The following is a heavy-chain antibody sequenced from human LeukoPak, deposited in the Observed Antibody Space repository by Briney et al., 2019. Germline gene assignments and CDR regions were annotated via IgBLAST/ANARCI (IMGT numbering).Heavy chain of an antibody. Sequence: GGSLRLSCAASGFTFSSYEMNWVRQAPGKGLEWVSYIGSSGSTIYYADSVKGRFTISRDNAKNSLYLQMNSLRAEDTAVYYCARGGLYYDSSGYYHWGQGTLVTVSS. CDR1: GFTFSSYE. D-gene: IGHD3-22*01. V-gene: IGHV3-48*03. CDR2: IGSSGSTI. CDR3: ARGGLYYDSSGYYH. J-gene: IGHJ4*02.